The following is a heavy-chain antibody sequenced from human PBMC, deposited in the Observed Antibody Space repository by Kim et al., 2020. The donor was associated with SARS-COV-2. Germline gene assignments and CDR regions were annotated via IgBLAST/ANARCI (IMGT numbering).Heavy chain of an antibody. Sequence: SETLSLTCTVSRGSVSSGSYYWSWIRQPPGKGLEWIGYIYYSGSTNYNPSLKSRVTISVDTSKNQFSLKLSSVTAADTAVYYCARDNRAMVTGSYYYYGMDVWGQGTTVTVSS. V-gene: IGHV4-61*01. D-gene: IGHD5-18*01. CDR1: RGSVSSGSYY. CDR2: IYYSGST. CDR3: ARDNRAMVTGSYYYYGMDV. J-gene: IGHJ6*02.